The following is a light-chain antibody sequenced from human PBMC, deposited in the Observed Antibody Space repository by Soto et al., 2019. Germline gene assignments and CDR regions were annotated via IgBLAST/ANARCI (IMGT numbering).Light chain of an antibody. J-gene: IGLJ3*02. CDR1: SSNIGAGYD. CDR2: DNN. Sequence: QSVLTQPPSVSGAPGRSLTISCTGSSSNIGAGYDVHWYQQLPGTAPKLLIYDNNNRPSGVPDRFSGSKSGTSASLAITGLQAEDEADYYCQSYDSSLSGSVFGGGTQLTVL. CDR3: QSYDSSLSGSV. V-gene: IGLV1-40*01.